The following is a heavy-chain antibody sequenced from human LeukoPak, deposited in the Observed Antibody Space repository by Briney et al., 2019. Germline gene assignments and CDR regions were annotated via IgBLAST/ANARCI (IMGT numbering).Heavy chain of an antibody. V-gene: IGHV1-2*06. Sequence: GASVKVSCKASGYTFTGYYMHRVRQAPGQGLEWMGRINPNSGGTNYAQKFQGRVTMTRDASISTAYMELSRLRSDDTAVYYCARSSFGGNWFDPWGQGTLVTVSS. D-gene: IGHD2-15*01. CDR3: ARSSFGGNWFDP. J-gene: IGHJ5*02. CDR1: GYTFTGYY. CDR2: INPNSGGT.